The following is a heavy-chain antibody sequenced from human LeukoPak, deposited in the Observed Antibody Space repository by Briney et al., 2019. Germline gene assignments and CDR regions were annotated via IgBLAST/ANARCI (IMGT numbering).Heavy chain of an antibody. CDR2: INHSGST. Sequence: PSETLSLTCTVSGGSISTYYWSWIRQPPGKGLEWIGEINHSGSTNYKPSLKRLVTISVDTSKNQFSLKLSSVTAADTAVYYCARDSGGRKGYYGSGNFDYWGQGTLVTVSS. CDR3: ARDSGGRKGYYGSGNFDY. D-gene: IGHD3-10*01. V-gene: IGHV4-34*01. CDR1: GGSISTYY. J-gene: IGHJ4*02.